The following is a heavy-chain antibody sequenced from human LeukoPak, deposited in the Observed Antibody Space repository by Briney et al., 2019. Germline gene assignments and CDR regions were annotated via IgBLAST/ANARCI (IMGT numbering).Heavy chain of an antibody. V-gene: IGHV3-53*01. J-gene: IGHJ4*02. Sequence: PGGSLRLSCAASGFTVSNSYMSWVRQAPGKGLEWVSVVYPDGSTFYGDSERGRFSISRDISKNTLYLQMNILRAEDTAVYYCATNVPMVQGVMFGYWGQETLVTVPS. CDR1: GFTVSNSY. CDR2: VYPDGST. CDR3: ATNVPMVQGVMFGY. D-gene: IGHD3-10*01.